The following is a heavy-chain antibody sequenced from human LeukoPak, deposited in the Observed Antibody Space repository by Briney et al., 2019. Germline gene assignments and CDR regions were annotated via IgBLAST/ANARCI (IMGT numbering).Heavy chain of an antibody. V-gene: IGHV1-2*02. Sequence: GASVKVSCKASGYTFTGYYMHWVRQAPGQGLEWMGWINPNSGGTNYAQKFQGRVTMTRDTSISTAYMELSRLRSDDTAVYYCAREGITMVRGVIGSLEYWGQGTLVTVSS. CDR1: GYTFTGYY. CDR2: INPNSGGT. D-gene: IGHD3-10*01. CDR3: AREGITMVRGVIGSLEY. J-gene: IGHJ4*02.